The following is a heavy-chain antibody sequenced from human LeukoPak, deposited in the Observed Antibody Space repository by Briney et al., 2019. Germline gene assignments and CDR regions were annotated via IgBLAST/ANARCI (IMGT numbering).Heavy chain of an antibody. CDR2: IYFDGST. CDR3: VKSSEDY. Sequence: PGGSLRLSCAVSGFNVRSTYMTWVRQAPGKGLEWVSVIYFDGSTYHADSVKGRFTISRDNSKNTVYLQMNSLRAEDTAVYYCVKSSEDYWGQGTLVTVSS. CDR1: GFNVRSTY. V-gene: IGHV3-53*01. J-gene: IGHJ4*02. D-gene: IGHD1-14*01.